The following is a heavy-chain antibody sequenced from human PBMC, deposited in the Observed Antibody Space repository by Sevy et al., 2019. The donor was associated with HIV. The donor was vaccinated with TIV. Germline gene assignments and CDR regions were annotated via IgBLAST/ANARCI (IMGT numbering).Heavy chain of an antibody. CDR3: ARLGYSSSWYPL. CDR2: INPNSGGR. CDR1: GYTFTGYY. V-gene: IGHV1-2*02. Sequence: ASVKVSCKASGYTFTGYYMHWVRQAPGQGLEWMGWINPNSGGRNYAQKFQGRVTMTRDTSISTAYMELSRLRSDDTAVYYCARLGYSSSWYPLWGQGTLVTVSS. J-gene: IGHJ4*02. D-gene: IGHD6-13*01.